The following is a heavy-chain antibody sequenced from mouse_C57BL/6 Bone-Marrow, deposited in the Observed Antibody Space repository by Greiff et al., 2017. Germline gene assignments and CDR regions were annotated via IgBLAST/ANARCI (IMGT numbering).Heavy chain of an antibody. J-gene: IGHJ3*01. CDR2: INPGSGGT. CDR1: GYAFTNYL. V-gene: IGHV1-54*01. D-gene: IGHD1-1*01. CDR3: ARLNYGSSYASFAY. Sequence: VQVVESGAELVRPGTSVKVSCKASGYAFTNYLLEWVKQRPGQGLEWIGVINPGSGGTNYNEKFKGKATLTADKSSCTAYMQLSSLTSEDSAVYSCARLNYGSSYASFAYWGQGTLVTVSA.